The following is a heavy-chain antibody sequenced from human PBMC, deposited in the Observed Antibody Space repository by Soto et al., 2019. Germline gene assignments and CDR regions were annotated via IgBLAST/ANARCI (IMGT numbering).Heavy chain of an antibody. Sequence: SVKVSCKASGGTFSSDAIDWGRQAPGQGLEWMGGIIPNFGTTNYAQKFQGRATITADESTSTVYMELSSLRSEDTAVYYCARDPVDTSMLTGYYGMDVWGQGTTVTVSS. D-gene: IGHD5-18*01. J-gene: IGHJ6*02. V-gene: IGHV1-69*13. CDR1: GGTFSSDA. CDR2: IIPNFGTT. CDR3: ARDPVDTSMLTGYYGMDV.